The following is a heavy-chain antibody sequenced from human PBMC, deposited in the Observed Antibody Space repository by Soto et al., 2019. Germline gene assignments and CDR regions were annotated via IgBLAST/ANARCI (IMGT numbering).Heavy chain of an antibody. D-gene: IGHD6-6*01. J-gene: IGHJ4*02. CDR3: ARDREEWYSSSSLVDY. V-gene: IGHV3-74*01. CDR2: INSDGSST. CDR1: GFTFSSYW. Sequence: ESLKISCAASGFTFSSYWMHWVRQAPGKGLVWVSRINSDGSSTSYADSVKGRFTISRDNAKNTLYLQMNSLRAEDTAVYYCARDREEWYSSSSLVDYWGQGTLVTVSS.